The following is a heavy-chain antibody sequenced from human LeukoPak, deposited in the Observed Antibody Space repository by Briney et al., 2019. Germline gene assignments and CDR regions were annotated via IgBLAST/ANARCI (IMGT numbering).Heavy chain of an antibody. D-gene: IGHD3-3*01. CDR1: GFTFDDYA. V-gene: IGHV3-9*01. Sequence: PGGSLRLSCAASGFTFDDYAMHWVRQAPGKGLEWVSGISWNSGSIGYADSVKGRFTISRDNSKNTLYLQMNSLRAEDTAVYYCARFLEKKNWFDPWGQGTLVTVPS. J-gene: IGHJ5*02. CDR2: ISWNSGSI. CDR3: ARFLEKKNWFDP.